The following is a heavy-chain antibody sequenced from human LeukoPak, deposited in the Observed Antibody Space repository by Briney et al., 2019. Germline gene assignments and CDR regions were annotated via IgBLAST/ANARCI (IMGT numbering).Heavy chain of an antibody. Sequence: GGSLRLSCAASGFTFSSYAMSWARQAPGKGREWVSAISGSGGSTYYADSVKGRFTISRDNSKNTLYLQMNSLRAEDTAVYYCAKDKVAVAGTGSPYWGQGTLVTVSS. J-gene: IGHJ4*02. V-gene: IGHV3-23*01. D-gene: IGHD6-19*01. CDR1: GFTFSSYA. CDR2: ISGSGGST. CDR3: AKDKVAVAGTGSPY.